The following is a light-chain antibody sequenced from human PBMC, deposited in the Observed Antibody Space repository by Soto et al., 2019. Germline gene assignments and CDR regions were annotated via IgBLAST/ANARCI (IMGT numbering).Light chain of an antibody. CDR3: TSYKSSSTQV. V-gene: IGLV2-14*01. CDR2: EVT. J-gene: IGLJ1*01. CDR1: SSDVGGYDY. Sequence: QSVLTQPASVSGSPGQSITISCTGTSSDVGGYDYVSWYQQHPGTAPRLIIFEVTNRPSGVSNRFSGSKSGNTASLTISGLQAEDEAHYYCTSYKSSSTQVFGTATKVAV.